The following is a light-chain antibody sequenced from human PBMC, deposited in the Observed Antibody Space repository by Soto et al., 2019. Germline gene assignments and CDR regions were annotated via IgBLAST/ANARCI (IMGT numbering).Light chain of an antibody. J-gene: IGKJ1*01. CDR1: QSVSSN. V-gene: IGKV3-15*01. CDR2: DAS. Sequence: EIVMTQSPGTLSVSPGERATLSCRASQSVSSNLAWYQHKPGQAPRLLIYDASTRATGIPARFSGSGSGTEFTLTISSLQSEDFAVYYCQQYNNWLRTFGQGTKVEIK. CDR3: QQYNNWLRT.